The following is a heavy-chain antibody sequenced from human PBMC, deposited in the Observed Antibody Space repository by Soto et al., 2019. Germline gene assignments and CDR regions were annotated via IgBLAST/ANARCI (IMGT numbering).Heavy chain of an antibody. Sequence: SETLSLTCSVSGGSISGSYWSWIRQSPGKGLEWLGYVYYTGSTNYSPSLRSRVSISVDTSKNEFSLRLSSVTAADTAVYFCARSVAVPGAHIDYWGQATQVTVSS. CDR2: VYYTGST. D-gene: IGHD6-19*01. J-gene: IGHJ4*02. V-gene: IGHV4-59*01. CDR3: ARSVAVPGAHIDY. CDR1: GGSISGSY.